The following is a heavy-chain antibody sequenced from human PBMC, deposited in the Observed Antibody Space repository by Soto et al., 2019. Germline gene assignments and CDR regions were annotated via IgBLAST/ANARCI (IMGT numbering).Heavy chain of an antibody. CDR1: GFTFSSYA. V-gene: IGHV3-23*01. CDR2: ISGSGGST. CDR3: AKDVVVPAANRGWVDP. D-gene: IGHD2-2*01. Sequence: EVQLLESGGGLVQPGGSLRLSCAASGFTFSSYAMSWVRQAPGKGLEWVSAISGSGGSTYYADSVKGRFTISRDNSKNALYLQMNSLRAEDTAVYYCAKDVVVPAANRGWVDPWGQGTLVTVSA. J-gene: IGHJ5*02.